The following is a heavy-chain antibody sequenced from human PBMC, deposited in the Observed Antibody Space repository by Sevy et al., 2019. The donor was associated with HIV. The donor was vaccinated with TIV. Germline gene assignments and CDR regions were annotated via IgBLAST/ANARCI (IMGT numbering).Heavy chain of an antibody. CDR3: ARRGYYYDSSGYYFDY. V-gene: IGHV5-51*01. CDR2: IYPGDSDT. J-gene: IGHJ4*02. Sequence: GESLKISCKGSGYSFTSYWIGWVRQMPGKGLEWMGIIYPGDSDTRYSPSFQGQATISADKSISTAYLQWSSLKASDTAMYYCARRGYYYDSSGYYFDYWGQGTLVTVSS. CDR1: GYSFTSYW. D-gene: IGHD3-22*01.